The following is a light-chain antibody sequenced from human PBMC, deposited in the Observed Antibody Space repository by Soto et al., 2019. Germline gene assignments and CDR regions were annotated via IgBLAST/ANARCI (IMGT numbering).Light chain of an antibody. J-gene: IGLJ2*01. V-gene: IGLV7-46*01. CDR2: DTS. Sequence: QAVVTQEPSLTVSPGGTVTLTCGSSTGAVTSGHYHYWFQQKPGQAPRTLIYDTSNKHSWTPARFSGSLLGGKAALTLSGAQPEDEAEYYCLLSYSGALVVFGGGTKVTVL. CDR3: LLSYSGALVV. CDR1: TGAVTSGHY.